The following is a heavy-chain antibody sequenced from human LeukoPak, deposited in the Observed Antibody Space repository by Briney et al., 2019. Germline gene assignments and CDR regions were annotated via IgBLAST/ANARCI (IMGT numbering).Heavy chain of an antibody. V-gene: IGHV4-59*01. Sequence: KPSETLSLTCTVSGGSIISYYWSWIRQPPGKGLEWIGYIYYSGSTNYNPSLKSRVTISVDTSKNQFSLNLSSVTAADTAVYYCARDEAPLKIPYYYGSGSRSAFDIWGQGTMVTVSS. CDR2: IYYSGST. J-gene: IGHJ3*02. CDR1: GGSIISYY. CDR3: ARDEAPLKIPYYYGSGSRSAFDI. D-gene: IGHD3-10*01.